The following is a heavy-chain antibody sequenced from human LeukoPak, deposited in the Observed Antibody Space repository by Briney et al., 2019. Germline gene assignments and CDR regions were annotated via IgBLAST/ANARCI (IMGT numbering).Heavy chain of an antibody. CDR1: GFTFSSYW. CDR2: IKQDGSKK. D-gene: IGHD3-22*01. Sequence: GGSLRLSCATSGFTFSSYWMSWVRQPPGKGWEWVANIKQDGSKKYYVDSVKGRFTISRDNAKNSLYLQMNSLRAEDTAVYYCATDSSGYYYPDAFDIWGQGTMVTVSS. CDR3: ATDSSGYYYPDAFDI. V-gene: IGHV3-7*04. J-gene: IGHJ3*02.